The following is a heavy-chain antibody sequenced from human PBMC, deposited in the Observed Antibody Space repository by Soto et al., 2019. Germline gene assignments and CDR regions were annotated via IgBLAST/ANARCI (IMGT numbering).Heavy chain of an antibody. J-gene: IGHJ4*02. D-gene: IGHD1-26*01. CDR1: GGSISSYY. V-gene: IGHV4-59*08. CDR3: ARRYGSAIDY. CDR2: IYYSGST. Sequence: SETLSLTCIVSGGSISSYYWSWIRQPPGKGLEWIGYIYYSGSTNYNPSLKSRVTISVDTSKNQFSLKLSSVTAADTAVYYCARRYGSAIDYWGQGTLVTVSS.